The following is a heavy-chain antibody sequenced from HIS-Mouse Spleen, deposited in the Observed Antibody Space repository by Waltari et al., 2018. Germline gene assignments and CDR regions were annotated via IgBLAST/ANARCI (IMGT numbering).Heavy chain of an antibody. CDR2: HSDCGSNK. J-gene: IGHJ4*02. V-gene: IGHV3-30*03. D-gene: IGHD6-13*01. Sequence: QVQLVESGGGVVQPGRSLRLSCAASGFTFSSYGMHWVRRGPGKWLEWVAVHSDCGSNKYYADSVKGRFTISRDNSKNTLYLQMNSLRAEDTAVYYCATLSWGYEYNSFDYWGQGTLVTVSS. CDR3: ATLSWGYEYNSFDY. CDR1: GFTFSSYG.